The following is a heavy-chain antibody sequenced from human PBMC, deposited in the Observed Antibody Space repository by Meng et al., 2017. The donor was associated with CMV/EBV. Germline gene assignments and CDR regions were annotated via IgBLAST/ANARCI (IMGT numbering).Heavy chain of an antibody. CDR1: GFTFSSYA. V-gene: IGHV3-30*04. Sequence: GGSLRLSCAASGFTFSSYAMHWVRQAPGKGLEWVAVISYDGSNKYYADSVKGRFTISRDNSKNTLYLQMNSLRAEDTAVYYCARAAYLPEIQLWSRSYYYYGMDVWGQGTTVT. D-gene: IGHD5-18*01. CDR3: ARAAYLPEIQLWSRSYYYYGMDV. J-gene: IGHJ6*02. CDR2: ISYDGSNK.